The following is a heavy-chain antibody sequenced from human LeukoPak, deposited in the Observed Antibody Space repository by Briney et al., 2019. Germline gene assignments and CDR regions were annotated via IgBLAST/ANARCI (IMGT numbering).Heavy chain of an antibody. CDR3: ASRPWEYYFDY. V-gene: IGHV4-59*08. Sequence: SETLSLTCTVSGGSISSYYWSWIRQPPGKGLEWIGYIYYSGSTNYNPSLKSRVTISVDTSKNQFSLKLSSVTAADTAVYYCASRPWEYYFDYWGQGTLVTVSS. CDR2: IYYSGST. CDR1: GGSISSYY. J-gene: IGHJ4*02. D-gene: IGHD1-26*01.